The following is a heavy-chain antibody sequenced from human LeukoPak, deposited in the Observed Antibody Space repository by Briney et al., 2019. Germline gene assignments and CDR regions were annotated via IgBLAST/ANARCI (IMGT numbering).Heavy chain of an antibody. Sequence: PSETLSLTCTVSGGSISSYYWSWIRQPPGKGLEWIGRIYTSGSTNYNPSLKSRVTMSVDTSKNQFSLKLSSVTAADTAVYYCARDLHDFWSGYDYMDVWGKGTTVTVSS. CDR3: ARDLHDFWSGYDYMDV. CDR2: IYTSGST. D-gene: IGHD3-3*01. V-gene: IGHV4-4*07. J-gene: IGHJ6*03. CDR1: GGSISSYY.